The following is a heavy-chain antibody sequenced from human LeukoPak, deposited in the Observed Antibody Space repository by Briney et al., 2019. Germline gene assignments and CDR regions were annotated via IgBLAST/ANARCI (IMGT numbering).Heavy chain of an antibody. CDR3: ARSLHYYGSGRESCIYNWFDP. J-gene: IGHJ5*02. Sequence: SVKVSCKASRGTFSSYAISWVRQAPGQGLEWMGGIIPIFGTANYAQKSQGRVTITADESTSTAYMELSSLRSEDTAVYYCARSLHYYGSGRESCIYNWFDPWGQGTLVTVSS. CDR1: RGTFSSYA. D-gene: IGHD3-10*01. V-gene: IGHV1-69*01. CDR2: IIPIFGTA.